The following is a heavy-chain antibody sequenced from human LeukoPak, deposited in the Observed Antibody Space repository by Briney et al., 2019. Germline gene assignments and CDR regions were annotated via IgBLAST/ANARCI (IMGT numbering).Heavy chain of an antibody. V-gene: IGHV3-48*03. CDR1: GFTFSSYE. J-gene: IGHJ4*02. Sequence: GGSLRLSCAASGFTFSSYEMNWVRQAPGKGLEWVSYISSSGSTIYYADSVKGRFTISRDNSKNTLYLQMNSLRAEDTAVYYCAKDSSSGWFLYYFDYWGQGTLVTVSS. CDR3: AKDSSSGWFLYYFDY. D-gene: IGHD6-19*01. CDR2: ISSSGSTI.